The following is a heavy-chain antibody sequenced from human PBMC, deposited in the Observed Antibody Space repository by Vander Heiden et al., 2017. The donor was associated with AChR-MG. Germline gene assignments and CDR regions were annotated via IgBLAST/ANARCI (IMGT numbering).Heavy chain of an antibody. Sequence: QVLLVESGGGVVQPGGSLRLSCEASGFTFGNYAMHWVRQTPGAGLEWVTTLSYDGNNEFYADSVKGRISVSRDTSKNTVFLDMHSLRPEDTALYLCARGAIGWEQWVTLRPRDFDFWGQGTPVIVSS. J-gene: IGHJ4*02. CDR1: GFTFGNYA. D-gene: IGHD6-19*01. V-gene: IGHV3-30-3*01. CDR3: ARGAIGWEQWVTLRPRDFDF. CDR2: LSYDGNNE.